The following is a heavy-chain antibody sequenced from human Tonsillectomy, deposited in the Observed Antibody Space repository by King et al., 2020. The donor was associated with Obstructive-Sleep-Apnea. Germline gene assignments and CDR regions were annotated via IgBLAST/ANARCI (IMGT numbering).Heavy chain of an antibody. J-gene: IGHJ4*02. CDR2: IYYSGST. CDR3: ARTRLSIAPRYFDY. D-gene: IGHD6-6*01. CDR1: GGSISSNNYY. Sequence: QLQESGPGLVKPSETLSLTCTVSGGSISSNNYYWGWIRQPPGKGLEWIGSIYYSGSTYYNPSLKSRVTISVDTSKNQFSLKLTSVTAADTAVYYCARTRLSIAPRYFDYWGQGTLVTVSS. V-gene: IGHV4-39*07.